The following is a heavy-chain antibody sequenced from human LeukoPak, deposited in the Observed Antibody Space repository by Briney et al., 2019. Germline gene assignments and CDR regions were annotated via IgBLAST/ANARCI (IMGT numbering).Heavy chain of an antibody. CDR2: IYYSGST. CDR3: AGTDYRYNLFDY. V-gene: IGHV4-59*01. Sequence: SETLSLTCTVSGGSISSYYWSWIRQPPGKGLEWIGYIYYSGSTNYNPSLKSRVTISVDTSKNQFSLKLSSVTAADTAVYYCAGTDYRYNLFDYWGQGTLVTVSS. J-gene: IGHJ4*02. CDR1: GGSISSYY. D-gene: IGHD4-11*01.